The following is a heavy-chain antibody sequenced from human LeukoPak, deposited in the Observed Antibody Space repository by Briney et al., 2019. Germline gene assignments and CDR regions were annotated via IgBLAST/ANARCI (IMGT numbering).Heavy chain of an antibody. J-gene: IGHJ3*01. D-gene: IGHD6-13*01. CDR2: ISNFDGDT. V-gene: IGHV1-18*01. CDR1: GRLFTSYS. Sequence: DASVKVSCKASGRLFTSYSSAWLRHAPGEGIARVGRISNFDGDTKVAENLQGRVTLTTDSSTSTEYMVMTNLKFDDTAVYYCVRARGCSNCVLTDGFDSWGQGTKVTVSS. CDR3: VRARGCSNCVLTDGFDS.